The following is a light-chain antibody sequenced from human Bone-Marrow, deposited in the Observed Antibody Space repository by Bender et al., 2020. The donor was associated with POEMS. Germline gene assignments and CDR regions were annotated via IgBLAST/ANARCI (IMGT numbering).Light chain of an antibody. CDR1: TSNVGNNP. V-gene: IGLV1-44*01. J-gene: IGLJ3*02. CDR2: SSH. CDR3: AVWDDSLNGWV. Sequence: QSVMTQPPSVSGPPGQRVTISCSGSTSNVGNNPVHWYQHLPGTAPKLLIYSSHRRPSEVPDRFSGSRSGTSASLAISGLQSEDEADYYCAVWDDSLNGWVFGGGTKLTVL.